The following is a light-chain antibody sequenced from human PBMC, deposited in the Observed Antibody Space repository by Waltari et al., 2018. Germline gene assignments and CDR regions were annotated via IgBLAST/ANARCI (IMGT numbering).Light chain of an antibody. CDR3: SSYTSSSTSYV. Sequence: QSALPQPASVSGSPGQSITIPCTGTSSDVGGYNYVSRYQQHPGMAPKLMIFDVSNRPSGVSNRFSGSKSGNTASLTISGLQAEDEADYYCSSYTSSSTSYVFGTGTKVTVL. CDR2: DVS. CDR1: SSDVGGYNY. J-gene: IGLJ1*01. V-gene: IGLV2-14*03.